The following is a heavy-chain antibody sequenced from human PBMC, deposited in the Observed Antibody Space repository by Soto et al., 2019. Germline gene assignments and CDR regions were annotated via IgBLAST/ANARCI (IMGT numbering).Heavy chain of an antibody. Sequence: QVQLVQSGAEVKKPGASVKVSCKASGYTFTSYGISWVRQAPGQGLEWMGWISAYNGNTNYAQKLQGRVTMTTDTSTSTADMELRRLRSDDTVVYYCAMDEIVAPGVYSGPGALVTFSS. CDR1: GYTFTSYG. CDR3: AMDEIVAPGVY. J-gene: IGHJ4*02. D-gene: IGHD3-16*02. V-gene: IGHV1-18*01. CDR2: ISAYNGNT.